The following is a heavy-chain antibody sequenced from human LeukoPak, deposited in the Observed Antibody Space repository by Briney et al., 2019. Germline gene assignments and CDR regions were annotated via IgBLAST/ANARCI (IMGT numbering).Heavy chain of an antibody. CDR2: IYSGGST. V-gene: IGHV3-66*01. CDR1: GFTVSSNY. D-gene: IGHD6-19*01. CDR3: AREGVEVAGTNY. Sequence: QAGGSLRLSCAASGFTVSSNYMSWVRQAPGKGLEWVSVIYSGGSTYYADSVKGRFTISRDNSKNMLYLQMNSLRAEDTAVYYCAREGVEVAGTNYWGQGTLVTVSS. J-gene: IGHJ4*02.